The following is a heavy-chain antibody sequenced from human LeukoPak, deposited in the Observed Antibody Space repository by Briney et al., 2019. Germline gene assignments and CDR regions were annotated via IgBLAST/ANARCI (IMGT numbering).Heavy chain of an antibody. Sequence: GGPLRLSCVGSGFTCSNHALHWVRQFPGKRLEYVSAISNNGRSTHYTDSVKGRFTVSRDNSQETVYLQLGRLSPEDTAVYYCARRLSGAPDYWGRGPLVTVSS. J-gene: IGHJ1*01. D-gene: IGHD3-10*01. CDR2: ISNNGRST. CDR3: ARRLSGAPDY. CDR1: GFTCSNHA. V-gene: IGHV3-64*02.